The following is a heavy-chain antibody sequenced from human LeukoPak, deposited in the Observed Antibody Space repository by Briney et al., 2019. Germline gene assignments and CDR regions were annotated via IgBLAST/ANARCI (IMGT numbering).Heavy chain of an antibody. Sequence: SETLSLTCTVSGGSISSYYWSWIRQPAGKGLEWIGEIDLSGSTNYNPSLKSRVTISVDTSKNQFSLKLSSVTAADTAVYYCARAKWPYSSGLYFDYWGQGTLVTVSS. D-gene: IGHD6-19*01. V-gene: IGHV4-34*01. CDR3: ARAKWPYSSGLYFDY. J-gene: IGHJ4*02. CDR2: IDLSGST. CDR1: GGSISSYY.